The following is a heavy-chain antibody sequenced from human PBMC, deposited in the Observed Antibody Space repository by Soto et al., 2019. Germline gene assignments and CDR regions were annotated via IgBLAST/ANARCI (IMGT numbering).Heavy chain of an antibody. J-gene: IGHJ3*02. Sequence: ASVKVSCKASGYTFTSYAMNWVRQAPGQGLEWMGWINTNTGNPTYAQGFTGRFVFSLDTSVSTAYLQISSLKAEDTAVYYCARARSNWGRGFQDAFDIWGQGTMVTVSS. V-gene: IGHV7-4-1*02. CDR3: ARARSNWGRGFQDAFDI. CDR2: INTNTGNP. D-gene: IGHD7-27*01. CDR1: GYTFTSYA.